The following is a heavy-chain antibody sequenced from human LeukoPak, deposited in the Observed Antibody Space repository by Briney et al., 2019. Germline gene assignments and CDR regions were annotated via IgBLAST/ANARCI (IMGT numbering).Heavy chain of an antibody. CDR3: AKAQRYCSGGGCQNFDY. V-gene: IGHV3-23*01. CDR2: ISGSGGST. D-gene: IGHD2-15*01. J-gene: IGHJ4*02. CDR1: GFTFSSYA. Sequence: PGESLRLSCAASGFTFSSYAMSWVRQAPGKGLEWVSAISGSGGSTYYADSVKGRFTISRDNSKNTLYLQMNSLRAEDTAVYYCAKAQRYCSGGGCQNFDYWSQGTLVTVYS.